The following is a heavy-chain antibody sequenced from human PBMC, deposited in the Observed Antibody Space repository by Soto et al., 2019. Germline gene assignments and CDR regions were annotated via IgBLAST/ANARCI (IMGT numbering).Heavy chain of an antibody. CDR3: AKDPPWTVGPLAMDV. CDR1: GFAFSTHA. V-gene: IGHV3-23*01. CDR2: FSGSGGNI. J-gene: IGHJ6*02. Sequence: GGSLRLSCVASGFAFSTHAMSWVRQAPGKGLEWVSTFSGSGGNIYYAESVKGRLTISRDDSKNTLYLQMNSLRVEDTAVYYCAKDPPWTVGPLAMDVWGQGTTVTVS. D-gene: IGHD1-26*01.